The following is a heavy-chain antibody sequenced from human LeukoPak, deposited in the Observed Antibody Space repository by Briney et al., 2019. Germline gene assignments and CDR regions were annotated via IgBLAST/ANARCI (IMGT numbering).Heavy chain of an antibody. D-gene: IGHD3-10*01. V-gene: IGHV4-4*07. CDR2: IYTSGST. CDR3: ATSLLWFGELSSLDY. J-gene: IGHJ4*02. Sequence: SETLSLTCTVSGGSISSYYWSWIRQPAGKGLEWIGRIYTSGSTNYNPSLKSRVTMSVDTSKNQFSLKLSSVTAADTAVYYCATSLLWFGELSSLDYWGQGTLVTVSS. CDR1: GGSISSYY.